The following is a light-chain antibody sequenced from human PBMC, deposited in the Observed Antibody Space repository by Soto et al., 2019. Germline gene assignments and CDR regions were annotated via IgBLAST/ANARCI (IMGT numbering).Light chain of an antibody. J-gene: IGLJ1*01. CDR2: EGT. Sequence: QSALTQPASVSGSPGQSITISCTGTTSNVGTYKFVSWYLQYPGKAPKVIIFEGTKRPSGVSDRFSGSKSGNTASLTISGLQTEDEADYYCCSYAGSRTYVFGPGTKVTVL. CDR1: TSNVGTYKF. V-gene: IGLV2-23*01. CDR3: CSYAGSRTYV.